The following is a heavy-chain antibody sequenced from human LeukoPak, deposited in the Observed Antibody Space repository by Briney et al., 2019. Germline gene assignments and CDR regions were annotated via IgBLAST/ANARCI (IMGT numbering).Heavy chain of an antibody. CDR3: ARASAWDHGTIDY. CDR2: IYYSGST. Sequence: SETLSLTCTVSGGSISSYYWSWIRQPPGKGLEWIGYIYYSGSTNYNPSLKSRVTISVDTSKNQFSLKLSSVTAADTAVYYCARASAWDHGTIDYWGQGTLVTVSS. CDR1: GGSISSYY. V-gene: IGHV4-59*01. D-gene: IGHD1-1*01. J-gene: IGHJ4*02.